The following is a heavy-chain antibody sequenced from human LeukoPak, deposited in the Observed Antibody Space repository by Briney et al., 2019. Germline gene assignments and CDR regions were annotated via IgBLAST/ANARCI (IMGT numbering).Heavy chain of an antibody. CDR2: ISYSGST. V-gene: IGHV4-59*01. Sequence: SGTLSLTCTVSGASINNYYWSWIRQPPGKGLEWIGYISYSGSTNYNPSLKSRVTISIDTSTKQFFPRLSSVTAADTAVYYCARVPRSSGTYWLDPYYFDYWGQGTLVTVSS. J-gene: IGHJ4*02. D-gene: IGHD1-26*01. CDR1: GASINNYY. CDR3: ARVPRSSGTYWLDPYYFDY.